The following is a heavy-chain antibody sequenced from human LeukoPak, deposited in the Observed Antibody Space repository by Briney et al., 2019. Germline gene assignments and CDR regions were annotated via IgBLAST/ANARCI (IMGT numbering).Heavy chain of an antibody. V-gene: IGHV1-2*06. CDR1: GYTFTGYY. CDR2: IDPKNGDT. D-gene: IGHD3-10*01. CDR3: ARDRYYGSGSYYNVFDL. J-gene: IGHJ5*02. Sequence: ASVKVSCKASGYTFTGYYMHWVRQAPGQGPEWMGRIDPKNGDTKYAQNFQDKVTLPRDTSIRTANMDLSGMRSDDTAVYYCARDRYYGSGSYYNVFDLWGQGTLVTVSS.